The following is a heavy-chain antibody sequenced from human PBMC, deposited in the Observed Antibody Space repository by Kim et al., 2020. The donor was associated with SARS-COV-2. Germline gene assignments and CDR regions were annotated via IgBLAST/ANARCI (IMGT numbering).Heavy chain of an antibody. CDR1: GFTLSNYG. V-gene: IGHV3-30*02. CDR2: XXSSGINK. Sequence: GSLRLSCAASGFTLSNYGMHWVRQAPGKGLXXVTXXXSSGINKFYVDSVKGRFXXXRXXXDNLXXLQXNSLXXXETXXXYCXXXDXXXGNXXXYW. J-gene: IGHJ4*01. CDR3: XXXDXXXGNXXXY.